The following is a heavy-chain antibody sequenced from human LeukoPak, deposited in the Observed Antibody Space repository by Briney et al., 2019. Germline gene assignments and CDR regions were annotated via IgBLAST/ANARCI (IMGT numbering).Heavy chain of an antibody. CDR1: GFTFSSYG. D-gene: IGHD2-15*01. Sequence: PGGSLRLSCAASGFTFSSYGIHWVRQAPGKGLEWVAVISYDGSNKYYADSVKGRFTISRDNSKNTLYLQMNSLRAKDTAVYYCAKDSGYCSGGSCYTAFDYWGQGTLVTVSS. J-gene: IGHJ4*02. V-gene: IGHV3-30*18. CDR2: ISYDGSNK. CDR3: AKDSGYCSGGSCYTAFDY.